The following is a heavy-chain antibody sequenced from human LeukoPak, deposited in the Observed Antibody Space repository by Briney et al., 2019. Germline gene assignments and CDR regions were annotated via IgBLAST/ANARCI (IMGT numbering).Heavy chain of an antibody. CDR3: ATNNMADFDY. V-gene: IGHV3-48*04. D-gene: IGHD1-14*01. Sequence: RGSLRLSCAVSVFTFTSDSIRCVRQAPGKGLECVAYISSSRTTIYYADSVKGRFTISRDNAKNSLYLQMNSLRAEDTAVYYWATNNMADFDYCCQGTLVTVSS. CDR2: ISSSRTTI. J-gene: IGHJ4*02. CDR1: VFTFTSDS.